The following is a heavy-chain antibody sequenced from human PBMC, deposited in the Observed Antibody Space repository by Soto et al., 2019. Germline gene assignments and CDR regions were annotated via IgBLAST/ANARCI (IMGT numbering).Heavy chain of an antibody. CDR2: IYWNDDQ. CDR3: ARCRRITMIGVVGCFEP. J-gene: IGHJ5*01. Sequence: GPTPLTPTPTLTPTCRPSAESSATSGVGVGWIRQSPAKALEWLALIYWNDDQWYSPPLKIRLTITNDTSKNQVVLRMNNMKPVDSSIYFCARCRRITMIGVVGCFEPWGQGSLVTVSS. V-gene: IGHV2-5*01. CDR1: AESSATSGVG. D-gene: IGHD3-3*01.